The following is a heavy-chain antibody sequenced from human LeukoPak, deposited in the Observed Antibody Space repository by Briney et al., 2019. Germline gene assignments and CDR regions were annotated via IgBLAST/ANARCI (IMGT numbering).Heavy chain of an antibody. CDR2: INHSGST. CDR1: GGSFSGYY. CDR3: ARGGRPYGGNSEGIFDY. D-gene: IGHD4-23*01. Sequence: SETLSLTCAVYGGSFSGYYWSWIRQPPGKGLEWIGEINHSGSTNYNPSLKSRVTISVDTSKNQFSLKLSSVTAADTAVYYCARGGRPYGGNSEGIFDYWGQGTLVTVSS. V-gene: IGHV4-34*01. J-gene: IGHJ4*02.